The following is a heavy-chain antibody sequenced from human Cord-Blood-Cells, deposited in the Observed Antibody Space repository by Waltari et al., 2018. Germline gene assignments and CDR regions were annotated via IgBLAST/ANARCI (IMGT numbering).Heavy chain of an antibody. D-gene: IGHD3-3*01. CDR3: ARGVSYDFWSGYYYYGMDV. J-gene: IGHJ6*02. Sequence: QVQLVQSGAEVKKPGASVKVSCKASGYTFTSYDINWVRQATGQGLEWMGWMNPNSGNTGYAQKFQGRVTMTRKTSISTAYMELSSLRSEDTAVYYCARGVSYDFWSGYYYYGMDVWGQGTTVTVSS. V-gene: IGHV1-8*01. CDR1: GYTFTSYD. CDR2: MNPNSGNT.